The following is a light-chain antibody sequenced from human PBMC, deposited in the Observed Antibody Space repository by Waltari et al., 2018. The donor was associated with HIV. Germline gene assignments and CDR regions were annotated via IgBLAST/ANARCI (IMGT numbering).Light chain of an antibody. CDR1: EDINKW. Sequence: DIQMTQSPSSVSASIGVRVSITCRASEDINKWLAWYQQKPGKAPNLLIYKATILETGVPSSFGGSVSGADFTLTITNLQSDDFATYYCQQYETDSRSFGQGTKV. V-gene: IGKV1-5*03. CDR3: QQYETDSRS. CDR2: KAT. J-gene: IGKJ1*01.